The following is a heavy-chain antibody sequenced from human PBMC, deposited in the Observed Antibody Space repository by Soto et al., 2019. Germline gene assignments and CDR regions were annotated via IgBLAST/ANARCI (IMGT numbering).Heavy chain of an antibody. CDR1: GDSVSSNSAA. CDR2: TYYRSKWYN. D-gene: IGHD6-19*01. Sequence: PSQTRSRTCAISGDSVSSNSAAWNWIRQSQWRGLEWLVRTYYRSKWYNDYAVSVKGRIIINPDTSKNQFSLQLNSVTTDDTAVGYGERVVGSSAHDYWGQGAPVTLSS. J-gene: IGHJ4*02. CDR3: ERVVGSSAHDY. V-gene: IGHV6-1*01.